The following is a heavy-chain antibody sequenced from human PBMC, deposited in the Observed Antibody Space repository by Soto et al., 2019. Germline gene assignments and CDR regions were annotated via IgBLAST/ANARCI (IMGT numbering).Heavy chain of an antibody. CDR1: GYSFISYW. CDR3: ARGLVDPASTHGFDI. V-gene: IGHV5-51*01. CDR2: IYPGDSDS. D-gene: IGHD5-18*01. J-gene: IGHJ3*02. Sequence: EVQLVQSGAEVKKPGESLKISCKGSGYSFISYWIGWVRQMPGKGLEWMGIIYPGDSDSRYSPSFQGQVSISVDKSIXTAYLQWSSLKASDTAMYYCARGLVDPASTHGFDIWGQGTMVTVSS.